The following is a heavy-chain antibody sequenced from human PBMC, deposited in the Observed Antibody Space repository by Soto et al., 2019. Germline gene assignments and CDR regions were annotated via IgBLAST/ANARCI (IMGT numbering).Heavy chain of an antibody. CDR2: IRFSGTTSI. CDR1: GFTLRSYS. V-gene: IGHV3-48*02. CDR3: ARGPYSWSTTFDI. J-gene: IGHJ3*02. D-gene: IGHD1-26*01. Sequence: EVQLVESGGGLVQPGGSLRLSCAASGFTLRSYSMNWVRQAPGKGLEWISHIRFSGTTSISYADSVKGRFTTSTDDANNSLHLQMNSLRDEDTAVYYCARGPYSWSTTFDIWGQGTMVTVSS.